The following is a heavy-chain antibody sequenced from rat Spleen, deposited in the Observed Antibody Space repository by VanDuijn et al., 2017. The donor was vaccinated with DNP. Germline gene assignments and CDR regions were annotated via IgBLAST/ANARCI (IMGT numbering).Heavy chain of an antibody. CDR3: AGSLPGLGYFDS. V-gene: IGHV3-1*01. D-gene: IGHD1-4*01. Sequence: EVQLQESGPGLVKPSQSLSLTCSVTGYSITSDYWGWIRKFPGNKMAWIGHISYSGRTTYNPSLKSRISISRNTSKNQFFLQVNSVTTEDTATYHCAGSLPGLGYFDSWGQGVMVTVSS. J-gene: IGHJ2*01. CDR1: GYSITSDY. CDR2: ISYSGRT.